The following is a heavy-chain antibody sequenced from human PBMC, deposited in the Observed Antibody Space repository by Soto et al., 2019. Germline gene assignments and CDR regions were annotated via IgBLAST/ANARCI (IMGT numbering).Heavy chain of an antibody. Sequence: PGESLKISWKGSGYSFTSYWIGWVRQMPGKGLEWMGIIYPGDSETRYSPSFQGQVTISADKSISTAYLQWSSLKASDTAMYYCASAVAGTMGRFDYWGQGTLVTVSS. D-gene: IGHD6-19*01. CDR1: GYSFTSYW. CDR3: ASAVAGTMGRFDY. V-gene: IGHV5-51*01. CDR2: IYPGDSET. J-gene: IGHJ4*02.